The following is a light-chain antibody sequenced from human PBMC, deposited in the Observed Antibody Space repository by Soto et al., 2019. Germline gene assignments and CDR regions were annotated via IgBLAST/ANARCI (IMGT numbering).Light chain of an antibody. V-gene: IGKV1-5*03. CDR3: HHYNSYSEA. CDR2: KAS. CDR1: QTISSW. Sequence: DIQMTQSPSTLSGSVGDRVTITCRASQTISSWLAWYQQKPGKAPKLLIYKASTLISGVPSRFSVCGYGTEFTLSIISLQPDDCATYYCHHYNSYSEAFGQGTKLYVK. J-gene: IGKJ1*01.